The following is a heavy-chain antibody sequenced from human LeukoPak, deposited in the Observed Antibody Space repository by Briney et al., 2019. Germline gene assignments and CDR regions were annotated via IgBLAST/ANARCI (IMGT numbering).Heavy chain of an antibody. J-gene: IGHJ5*02. CDR3: ARLPVGAYNWFDP. Sequence: IPSETLSLTCAVSGGSISSGGYSWSWIRQPPGKGLEWIGYIYHSGSTYYNPSLKSRVTISVDRSKNQFSLKLSSVTAADTAVYYCARLPVGAYNWFDPWGQGTLVTVSS. CDR2: IYHSGST. D-gene: IGHD1-26*01. V-gene: IGHV4-30-2*01. CDR1: GGSISSGGYS.